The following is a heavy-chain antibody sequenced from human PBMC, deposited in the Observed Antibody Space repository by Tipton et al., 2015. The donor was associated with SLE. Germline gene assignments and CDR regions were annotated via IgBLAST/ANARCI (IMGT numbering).Heavy chain of an antibody. CDR2: IYYSGNT. V-gene: IGHV4-39*01. CDR3: ARHWGKDGYNYWYFDL. J-gene: IGHJ2*01. Sequence: TLSLTCTVSGGSIRISNNYWGWIRQPPGKGLAWIGQIYYSGNTHYNPSPKSRVTISIDTSINQFSLKLSSVTAADTAVFYCARHWGKDGYNYWYFDLWGRGTLVTVSS. CDR1: GGSIRISNNY. D-gene: IGHD5-24*01.